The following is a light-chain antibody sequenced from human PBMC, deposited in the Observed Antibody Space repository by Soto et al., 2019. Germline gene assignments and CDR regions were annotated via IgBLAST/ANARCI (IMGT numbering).Light chain of an antibody. Sequence: DIVMTQSPVSLPVTPGEPASISCRSSQSLLHTDGYNYLDWLLQKPGQSPQLLTYVSSYRASGVPERFSGSGSGTDFTLKISRVEAEDVGVYYCMQSLQTPRTFGQGTKVEI. V-gene: IGKV2-28*01. CDR3: MQSLQTPRT. J-gene: IGKJ1*01. CDR1: QSLLHTDGYNY. CDR2: VSS.